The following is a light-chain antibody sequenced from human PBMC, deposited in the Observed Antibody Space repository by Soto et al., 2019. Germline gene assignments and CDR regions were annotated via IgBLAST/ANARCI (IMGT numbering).Light chain of an antibody. CDR1: SXDVGGYNY. J-gene: IGLJ1*01. CDR2: EVS. V-gene: IGLV2-14*01. CDR3: TSYTSYSTLDV. Sequence: QSVLTQPASVSGSPGQSITISCTGTSXDVGGYNYVSWYQQHPDKAPKLMIYEVSNRPSGVSNRFSGSKSGHTASLTISGLQSEDEADYFCTSYTSYSTLDVFGTGTKVTVL.